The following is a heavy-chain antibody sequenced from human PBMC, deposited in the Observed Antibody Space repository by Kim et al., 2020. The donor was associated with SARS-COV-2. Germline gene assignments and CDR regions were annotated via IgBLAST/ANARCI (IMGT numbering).Heavy chain of an antibody. V-gene: IGHV4-34*01. D-gene: IGHD2-21*02. CDR2: INHSGST. CDR1: GGSFSGYY. CDR3: ARGTRAYCCGDCLYFDY. Sequence: SETLSLTCAVYGGSFSGYYWSWIRQPPGKGLEWIGEINHSGSTNYNPSLKSRVTISVDTSKNQFSLKLSSVTAADTAVYYCARGTRAYCCGDCLYFDYWGQGTLVTVSS. J-gene: IGHJ4*02.